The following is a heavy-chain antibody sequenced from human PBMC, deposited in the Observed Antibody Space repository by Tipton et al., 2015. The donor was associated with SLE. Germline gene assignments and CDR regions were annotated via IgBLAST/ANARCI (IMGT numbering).Heavy chain of an antibody. V-gene: IGHV1-18*01. CDR2: ISAYNGNT. D-gene: IGHD4-17*01. CDR1: GYTFTSYG. CDR3: ARKRDGDSYYYYYYGMDV. J-gene: IGHJ6*02. Sequence: QLVQSGAEVKKPGASVKVSCKASGYTFTSYGISWVRQAPGQGLEWMGWISAYNGNTNYAQKLQGRVTMTTDTSTSTAYMELRSLRSDDTAVYYCARKRDGDSYYYYYYGMDVWGQGTTVTVPS.